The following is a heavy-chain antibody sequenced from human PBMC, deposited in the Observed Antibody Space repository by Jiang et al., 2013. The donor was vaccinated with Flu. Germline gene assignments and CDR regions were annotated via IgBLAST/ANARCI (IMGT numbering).Heavy chain of an antibody. Sequence: GLVKPSQTLSLTCTVSGGSISSGSYYWSWIRQPAGKGLEWIGRIYTSGSTNYNPSLKSRVTISVDTSKNQFSLKLSSVTAADTAVYYCAREMGVFAGGIDYYGMDVWGQGTTVTVSS. D-gene: IGHD1-26*01. V-gene: IGHV4-61*02. J-gene: IGHJ6*02. CDR3: AREMGVFAGGIDYYGMDV. CDR1: GGSISSGSYY. CDR2: IYTSGST.